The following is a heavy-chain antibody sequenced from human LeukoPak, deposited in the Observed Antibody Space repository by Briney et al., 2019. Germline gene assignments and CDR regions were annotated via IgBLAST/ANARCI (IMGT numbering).Heavy chain of an antibody. CDR1: GFTFSSYS. CDR2: ISSSSSYI. D-gene: IGHD1-26*01. J-gene: IGHJ4*02. V-gene: IGHV3-21*01. Sequence: GGSLRLSCAASGFTFSSYSMNWVRQAPGKGLEWVSSISSSSSYIYYADSVKGRFTISRDNAKNSLYLQMNSLRAEDTAVYYCARDRGARSGSYGNPFDYWGQGTLVTVSS. CDR3: ARDRGARSGSYGNPFDY.